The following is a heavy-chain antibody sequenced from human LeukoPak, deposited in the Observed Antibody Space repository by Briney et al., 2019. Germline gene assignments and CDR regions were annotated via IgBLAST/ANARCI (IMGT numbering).Heavy chain of an antibody. CDR3: ARGAVVATRYPYWYFDL. V-gene: IGHV4-34*01. CDR1: GGSFSGYY. CDR2: INHSGST. J-gene: IGHJ2*01. D-gene: IGHD5-12*01. Sequence: SETLSLTCAVYGGSFSGYYWSWIRQPPGKGLEWIGEINHSGSTNYNPSLKSRVTISVDTSKNQFSLKLSSVTAADTAVYYCARGAVVATRYPYWYFDLWGRGTLVTVSS.